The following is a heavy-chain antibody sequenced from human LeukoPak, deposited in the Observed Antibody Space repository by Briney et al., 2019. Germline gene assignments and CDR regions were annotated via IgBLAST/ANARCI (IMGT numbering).Heavy chain of an antibody. Sequence: SQTLSLTCTVSAGSTSSGAYYWSWIRQHPGKGLEWIGYIYYSGSTYYNPSLKSRVTISVDTSKNQFSLKLSSVTAADTAVYYCARENLVRTFDYWGQGTLITVSS. V-gene: IGHV4-31*03. D-gene: IGHD2/OR15-2a*01. CDR3: ARENLVRTFDY. CDR1: AGSTSSGAYY. J-gene: IGHJ4*02. CDR2: IYYSGST.